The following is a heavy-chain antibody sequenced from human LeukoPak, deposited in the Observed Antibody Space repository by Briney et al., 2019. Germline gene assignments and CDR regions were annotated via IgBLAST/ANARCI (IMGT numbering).Heavy chain of an antibody. J-gene: IGHJ3*02. CDR1: GGTFSSYA. V-gene: IGHV1-69*13. Sequence: GASVKVSCKASGGTFSSYAISWVRQAPGQGLEWMGGIIPIFGTANYAQKFQGRVTITADESTSTAYMELSSRRSEDTAVYYCARDRRYYDSSGYYPSDAFDIWGQGTMVTVSS. D-gene: IGHD3-22*01. CDR3: ARDRRYYDSSGYYPSDAFDI. CDR2: IIPIFGTA.